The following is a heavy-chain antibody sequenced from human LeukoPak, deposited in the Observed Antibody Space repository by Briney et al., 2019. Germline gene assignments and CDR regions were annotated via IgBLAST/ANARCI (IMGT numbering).Heavy chain of an antibody. Sequence: PSETLSLTCTVSGGSISSYYWSWIRQPPGKGLEWIGYIYYSGSTNYNPSLKSRVTISVDTSKNQFSLKLRSVTAADTAAYYCATGGDSSGYSLDYWGQGTLVTVSS. CDR1: GGSISSYY. CDR3: ATGGDSSGYSLDY. J-gene: IGHJ4*02. V-gene: IGHV4-59*01. CDR2: IYYSGST. D-gene: IGHD3-22*01.